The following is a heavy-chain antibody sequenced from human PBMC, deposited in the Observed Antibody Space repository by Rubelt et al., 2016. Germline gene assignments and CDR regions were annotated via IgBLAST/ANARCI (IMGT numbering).Heavy chain of an antibody. CDR1: GYTFTSYD. CDR3: ARGDY. CDR2: MSPNSGNT. Sequence: QVQLVQSGAEVKKPGASVKVSCKASGYTFTSYDINWVRQATGQGLEWMGWMSPNSGNTGYAQKLQGRVTLTRDTSTNTAYMERGGLRSDDTAVYYCARGDYWGQGTLVIVSS. V-gene: IGHV1-8*01. J-gene: IGHJ4*02.